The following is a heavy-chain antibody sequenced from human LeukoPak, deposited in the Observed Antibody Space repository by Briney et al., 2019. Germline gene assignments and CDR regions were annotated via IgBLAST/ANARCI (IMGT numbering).Heavy chain of an antibody. CDR3: AKGPGGSGTSRYTMDV. J-gene: IGHJ6*02. V-gene: IGHV3-23*01. D-gene: IGHD2-2*01. Sequence: PGGSLRLSCTASGFTFSNFWMGWVRQAPGKGLEWVSAISDVGGTTYYADSVKGRFTISRDNSKNTLYLQMNTLRAEDTAVYYCAKGPGGSGTSRYTMDVWGQGTTVTVSS. CDR2: ISDVGGTT. CDR1: GFTFSNFW.